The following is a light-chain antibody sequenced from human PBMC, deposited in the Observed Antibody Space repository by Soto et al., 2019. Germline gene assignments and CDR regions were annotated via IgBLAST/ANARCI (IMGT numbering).Light chain of an antibody. CDR3: QQYGTSPVT. Sequence: EILLTQSPGTLSLSPSETATLSCRASQGVRYNYLAWYQQRPDQPPRLLIYAAASRASGIPDRFSGSVSGTDFTLTIRSLEPEDFAVYFCQQYGTSPVTFGGGTKVDIK. CDR2: AAA. V-gene: IGKV3-20*01. CDR1: QGVRYNY. J-gene: IGKJ4*01.